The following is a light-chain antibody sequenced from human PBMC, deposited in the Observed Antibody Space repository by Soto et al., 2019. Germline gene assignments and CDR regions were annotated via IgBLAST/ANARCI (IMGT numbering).Light chain of an antibody. CDR1: QSIGRD. Sequence: IVMTQSPALLSVSPGDRDTLXXRASQSIGRDLAWDQQKPGQAPRLXXYGTSTRAPGIPPRFSGSGSGTELTLTISSLQSEDFAVYYCQQYNYWPPITFGQGTRLEIK. CDR3: QQYNYWPPIT. V-gene: IGKV3-15*01. J-gene: IGKJ5*01. CDR2: GTS.